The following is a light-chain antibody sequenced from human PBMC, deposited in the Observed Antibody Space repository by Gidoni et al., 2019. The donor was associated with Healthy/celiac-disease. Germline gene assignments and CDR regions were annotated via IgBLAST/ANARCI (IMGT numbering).Light chain of an antibody. CDR3: QQSYSTPWT. J-gene: IGKJ1*01. CDR1: QSISSY. CDR2: SAS. Sequence: DSQMTQPPSSLSASVVDRVTITCRASQSISSYLNWYQQKPGKASKLLIYSASSLQSGVPSRFSGSGSGTAFTLPIISLLPDDFAPFYCQQSYSTPWTFGQGTKVEIK. V-gene: IGKV1-39*01.